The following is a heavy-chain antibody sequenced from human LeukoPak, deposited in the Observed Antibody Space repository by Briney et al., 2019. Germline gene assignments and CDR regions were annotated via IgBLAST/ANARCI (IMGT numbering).Heavy chain of an antibody. CDR1: GGSFSGYY. V-gene: IGHV4-34*01. J-gene: IGHJ5*02. Sequence: SETLSLTCAVYGGSFSGYYWSWIRQPPGKGLEWIGSIYHSGSTYYNPSLKSRVTISVDTSKNQFSLKLSSVTAADTAVYYCARRNDFWSGYYEGWFDPWGQGTLVTVSS. D-gene: IGHD3-3*01. CDR2: IYHSGST. CDR3: ARRNDFWSGYYEGWFDP.